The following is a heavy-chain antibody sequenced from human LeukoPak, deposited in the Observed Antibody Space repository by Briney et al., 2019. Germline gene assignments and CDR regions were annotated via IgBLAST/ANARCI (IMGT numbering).Heavy chain of an antibody. CDR3: ARDRLLAALIPGNWFDP. Sequence: SETLSLTCTVSGASISSSYWSWLRQPAGKGLGWIGSIFTTGTTDYIASLESRVTISLDFSNNQFSLKMRCVSAADTAVYYCARDRLLAALIPGNWFDPWGQGILVTVSS. V-gene: IGHV4-4*07. CDR2: IFTTGTT. D-gene: IGHD5-18*01. CDR1: GASISSSY. J-gene: IGHJ5*02.